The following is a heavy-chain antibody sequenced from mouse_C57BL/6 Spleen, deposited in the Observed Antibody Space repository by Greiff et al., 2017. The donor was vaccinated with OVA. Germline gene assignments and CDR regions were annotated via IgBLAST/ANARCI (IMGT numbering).Heavy chain of an antibody. D-gene: IGHD1-1*01. CDR2: ISYDGSN. CDR1: GYSITSGYY. Sequence: EVQLVESGPGLVKPSQSLSLTCSVTGYSITSGYYWNWIRQFPGNKLEWMGYISYDGSNNYNPSLKNRISITRDTSKNQFFLKLNSVTTEDTATYYCARDDYYGTHYFDYWGQGTTLTVSS. V-gene: IGHV3-6*01. J-gene: IGHJ2*01. CDR3: ARDDYYGTHYFDY.